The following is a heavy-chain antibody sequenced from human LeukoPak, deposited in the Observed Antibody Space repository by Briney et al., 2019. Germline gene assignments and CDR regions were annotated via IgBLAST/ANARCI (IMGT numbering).Heavy chain of an antibody. CDR2: IYHSGST. Sequence: SETLSLTCTVSGYSISSGYYWGWIRQPPGKGLEWIGNIYHSGSTYYNPSLKSRVTISVDTSKNQFSLKLSSVTAADTAVYYCAAGSDYWGQGTLVTVSS. D-gene: IGHD6-13*01. J-gene: IGHJ4*02. CDR3: AAGSDY. V-gene: IGHV4-38-2*02. CDR1: GYSISSGYY.